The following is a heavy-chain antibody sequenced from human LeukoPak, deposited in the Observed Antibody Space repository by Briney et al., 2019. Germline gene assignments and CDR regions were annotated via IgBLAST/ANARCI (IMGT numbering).Heavy chain of an antibody. J-gene: IGHJ4*02. CDR3: ARDVRLTGDPPFFDY. V-gene: IGHV3-7*03. D-gene: IGHD7-27*01. CDR1: GFTFSNYW. Sequence: GGSLGLSCAASGFTFSNYWMTWVRQAPGKGLEWVANIKEDGSAKYYVDSMKGRFTISRDNAKNSLYLQMNSLRAEDTAVYYCARDVRLTGDPPFFDYWGQGTLVTVSS. CDR2: IKEDGSAK.